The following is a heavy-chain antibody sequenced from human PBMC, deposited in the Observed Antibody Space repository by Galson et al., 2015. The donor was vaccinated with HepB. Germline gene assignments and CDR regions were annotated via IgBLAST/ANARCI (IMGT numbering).Heavy chain of an antibody. Sequence: SLRLSCAASGFTFNGYSMNWVRQAPGKGLEWISYISSSNSTTLYYADAVKGRFTISRDNAKSSLNLQMNSMRAEDTAVYYCAIERGSIFSQLFYFDYWGQGALVTVSS. J-gene: IGHJ4*02. D-gene: IGHD3-9*01. V-gene: IGHV3-48*04. CDR3: AIERGSIFSQLFYFDY. CDR2: ISSSNSTTL. CDR1: GFTFNGYS.